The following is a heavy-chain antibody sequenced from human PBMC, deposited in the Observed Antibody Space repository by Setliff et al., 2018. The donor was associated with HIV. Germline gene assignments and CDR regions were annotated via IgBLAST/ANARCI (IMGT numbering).Heavy chain of an antibody. CDR3: ARGGTYYYDSSGYFIPGKY. V-gene: IGHV1-18*01. Sequence: GASVKVSCKASGYTFTSYGISWVRQAPGQGLEWMGWISTYNGNTKYIQKLQGRVTMTTDTSTSTAYMELRSLRSEDTAVYYCARGGTYYYDSSGYFIPGKYWGQGSLVTSPQ. CDR1: GYTFTSYG. J-gene: IGHJ4*02. CDR2: ISTYNGNT. D-gene: IGHD3-22*01.